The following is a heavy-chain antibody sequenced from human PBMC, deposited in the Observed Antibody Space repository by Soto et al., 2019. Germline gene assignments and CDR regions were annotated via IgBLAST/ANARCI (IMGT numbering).Heavy chain of an antibody. J-gene: IGHJ6*02. CDR1: GGSISSSSYY. CDR2: IYYSGST. V-gene: IGHV4-39*01. CDR3: ARIAVRVYGMDV. D-gene: IGHD3-22*01. Sequence: SETLSLTCTVSGGSISSSSYYWVWIRQPPGKGLEWIGSIYYSGSTYYNPSLKSRVTISVDTSKNQFSLKLSSVTAADTAVYYCARIAVRVYGMDVWGQGTTVTVSS.